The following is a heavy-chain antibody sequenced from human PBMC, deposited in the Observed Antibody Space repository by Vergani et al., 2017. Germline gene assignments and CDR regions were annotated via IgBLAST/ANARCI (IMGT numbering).Heavy chain of an antibody. CDR2: ISYDGSNK. J-gene: IGHJ1*01. V-gene: IGHV3-30*04. D-gene: IGHD2-2*01. Sequence: QVQLVESGGGVVQPGRSLRLSCAASGFTFSSYAMHWVRQAPGKGLEWVAVISYDGSNKYYADSVKGRFTISRDNSKNTLYLQMNGLRAEDTAVYYCARGANVVVPAAVRYFQHWGQGTLVTVSS. CDR3: ARGANVVVPAAVRYFQH. CDR1: GFTFSSYA.